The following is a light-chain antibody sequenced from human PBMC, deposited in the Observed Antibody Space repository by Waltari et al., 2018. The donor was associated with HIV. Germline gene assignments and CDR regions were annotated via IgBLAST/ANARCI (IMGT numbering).Light chain of an antibody. V-gene: IGLV1-40*01. CDR3: QSHDSSLSGYV. J-gene: IGLJ1*01. CDR1: SSNIGAGYH. Sequence: QSVLTQPPSVSGAPGQRVTISCTGSSSNIGAGYHVHWYQQLPGTAPKLLIYGNSIRPSGVPDLFSGSKSGTSASLAITGLQAEDEADYHCQSHDSSLSGYVFGTGTKVTVL. CDR2: GNS.